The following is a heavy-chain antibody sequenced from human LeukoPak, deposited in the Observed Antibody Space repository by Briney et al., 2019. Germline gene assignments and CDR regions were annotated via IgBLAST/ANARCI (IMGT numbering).Heavy chain of an antibody. D-gene: IGHD6-13*01. Sequence: SETLSLTCTVSGGSISSYYWSWIRQPPGKGLEWIGYIYYTGSTNYNPSLKSRVTISVDTPKNQFSLKLSSVTAADTAVYYCARVIAAAGIRYFDYWGQGTLVTVSS. V-gene: IGHV4-59*01. CDR1: GGSISSYY. CDR3: ARVIAAAGIRYFDY. CDR2: IYYTGST. J-gene: IGHJ4*02.